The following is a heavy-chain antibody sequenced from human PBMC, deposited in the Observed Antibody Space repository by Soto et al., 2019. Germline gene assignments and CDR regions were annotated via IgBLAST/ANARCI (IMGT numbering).Heavy chain of an antibody. CDR1: GYTFSGYY. CDR3: AKGGAIVAAGTRVYLYNAMDV. Sequence: ASVNVSCKASGYTFSGYYVHWVRKAPGKGLEWMGWINPNSGDTYLAQRFQGRVTMNRDTSIGTAYMELRGLTSDDTAEYYCAKGGAIVAAGTRVYLYNAMDVWGQGTTVTVSS. V-gene: IGHV1-2*02. J-gene: IGHJ6*02. D-gene: IGHD1-26*01. CDR2: INPNSGDT.